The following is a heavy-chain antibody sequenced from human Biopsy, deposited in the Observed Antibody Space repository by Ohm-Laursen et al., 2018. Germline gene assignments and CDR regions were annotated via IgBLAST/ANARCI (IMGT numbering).Heavy chain of an antibody. V-gene: IGHV1-2*02. J-gene: IGHJ5*02. Sequence: SVKVSCKASGYTFTDYYVHWVRQAPGHGLEWMGWIDTINGGARYAQKFQGRVTMTRDTSISTAYMELSRLPSDDTAVYYCARERDPWGQGTLVTVSS. CDR3: ARERDP. CDR2: IDTINGGA. CDR1: GYTFTDYY.